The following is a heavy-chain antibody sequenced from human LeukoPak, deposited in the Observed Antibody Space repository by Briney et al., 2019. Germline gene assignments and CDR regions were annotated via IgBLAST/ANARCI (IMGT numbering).Heavy chain of an antibody. D-gene: IGHD2-2*01. Sequence: SETLSLTCTVSGGSISSYYWSWIRQPPGKGLEWIGYIYTSGSTNYNPSLKSRVTISVDTSKNQFSLKLSPVTAADTAVYYCAKLGYCSSTSCYSGAFDIWGQGTMVTVSS. J-gene: IGHJ3*02. CDR3: AKLGYCSSTSCYSGAFDI. CDR2: IYTSGST. V-gene: IGHV4-4*09. CDR1: GGSISSYY.